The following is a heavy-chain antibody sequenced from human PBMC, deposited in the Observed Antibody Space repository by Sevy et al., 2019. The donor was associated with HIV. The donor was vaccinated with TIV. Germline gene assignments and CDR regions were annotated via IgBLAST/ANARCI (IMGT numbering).Heavy chain of an antibody. V-gene: IGHV3-48*01. CDR1: GFSFSSYS. CDR3: ARDDHWAFDY. D-gene: IGHD7-27*01. Sequence: GGCLRLSCVTSGFSFSSYSMNWVRQAPGKGLEWVSYISSRSGTIRYADSVKGRLTISRDNAKNSLFLQMNSLRAEDTAVYYCARDDHWAFDYWGQGALVTVSS. CDR2: ISSRSGTI. J-gene: IGHJ4*02.